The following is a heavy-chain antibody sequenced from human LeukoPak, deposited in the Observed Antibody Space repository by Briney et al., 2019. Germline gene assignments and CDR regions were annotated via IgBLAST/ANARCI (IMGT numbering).Heavy chain of an antibody. CDR2: IYISGST. CDR1: GGSISSYY. CDR3: ARDRGTWNDDGFDY. Sequence: SETLSLTCTVSGGSISSYYWSWIRQPAGKGLEWIGRIYISGSTNYNPSLKSRVTMSVDTSKDQFSLKLSSVTAADTAVYYCARDRGTWNDDGFDYWGQGTLVTVSS. V-gene: IGHV4-4*07. J-gene: IGHJ4*02. D-gene: IGHD1-1*01.